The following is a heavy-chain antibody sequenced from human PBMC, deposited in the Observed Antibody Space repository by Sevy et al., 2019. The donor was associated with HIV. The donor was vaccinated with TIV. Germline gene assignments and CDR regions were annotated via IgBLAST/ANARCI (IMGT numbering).Heavy chain of an antibody. Sequence: GGSLRLSCAASGFTFSSYGMHWVRQAPGKGLEWVAVISYDGSNKYYADSMKGRFTISRDNSKNTLYLQMNSLRAEDTAVYYCAKDSFRVPYYFDYWGQGTLVTVSS. J-gene: IGHJ4*02. CDR1: GFTFSSYG. V-gene: IGHV3-30*18. CDR2: ISYDGSNK. D-gene: IGHD1-1*01. CDR3: AKDSFRVPYYFDY.